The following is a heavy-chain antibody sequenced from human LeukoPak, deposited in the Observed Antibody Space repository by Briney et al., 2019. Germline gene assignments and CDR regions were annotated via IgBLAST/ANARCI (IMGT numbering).Heavy chain of an antibody. J-gene: IGHJ4*02. D-gene: IGHD3-3*01. CDR1: GDSISTSNSY. Sequence: SETLSLTCAASGDSISTSNSYWGWIRRPPGQGLEWVGSIYYSGNNYYNPSLKSRVTISVDTSKNQFSLKLTSVTAADTAVYYCARQTGVGLFILPGGQGTLVTVSS. V-gene: IGHV4-39*01. CDR3: ARQTGVGLFILP. CDR2: IYYSGNN.